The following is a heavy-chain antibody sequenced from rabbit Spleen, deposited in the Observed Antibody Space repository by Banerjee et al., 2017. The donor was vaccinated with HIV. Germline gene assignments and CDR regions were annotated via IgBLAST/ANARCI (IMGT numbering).Heavy chain of an antibody. V-gene: IGHV1S45*01. CDR2: IYTGSSGST. Sequence: QQQLVESGGGLVQPEGSLTLTCKASGFSFSDRDVMCWVRQAPGKGLEWIADIYTGSSGSTYYANWAKGRFTISKTSSTTVTLQMTSLTVADTATYFCARDAGRGDYIDGVFNLWGPGTLVTVS. J-gene: IGHJ4*01. D-gene: IGHD8-1*01. CDR1: GFSFSDRDV. CDR3: ARDAGRGDYIDGVFNL.